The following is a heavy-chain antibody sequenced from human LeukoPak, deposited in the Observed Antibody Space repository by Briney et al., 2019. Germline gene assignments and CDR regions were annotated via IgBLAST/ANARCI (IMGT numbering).Heavy chain of an antibody. CDR1: GGSFSGYY. D-gene: IGHD3-16*02. CDR3: AQNGQSGFSFDP. J-gene: IGHJ6*02. Sequence: RPSETLSLTCAVYGGSFSGYYWSWIRQPPGKGLEWIGEINHSGSTNYNPSLKSRVTISVDTSKNQFSLKLSSVTAADTAVYYCAQNGQSGFSFDPWGQGTTVTVSS. CDR2: INHSGST. V-gene: IGHV4-34*01.